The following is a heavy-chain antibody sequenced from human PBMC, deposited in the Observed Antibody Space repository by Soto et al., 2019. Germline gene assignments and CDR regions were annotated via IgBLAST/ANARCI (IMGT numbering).Heavy chain of an antibody. CDR1: GHSISTSPFY. V-gene: IGHV4-39*01. D-gene: IGHD3-16*01. J-gene: IGHJ5*02. Sequence: SETLSLTCIVSGHSISTSPFYWGWFRQPPGKGLEWIGTIYSSRNTYYNPSLKSRVTISVDTSKNPFSLKLNSVTAADTAVYYCASGGVPNVGWFDPWGQGILVTVSS. CDR3: ASGGVPNVGWFDP. CDR2: IYSSRNT.